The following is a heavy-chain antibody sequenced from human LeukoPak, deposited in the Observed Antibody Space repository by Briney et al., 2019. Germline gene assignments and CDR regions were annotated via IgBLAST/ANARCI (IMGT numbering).Heavy chain of an antibody. V-gene: IGHV3-23*01. CDR2: ISGSGAST. J-gene: IGHJ5*02. D-gene: IGHD6-13*01. CDR3: AKNWVASSWFHWFDP. CDR1: GFTFSSYA. Sequence: PGGSLRLSCAASGFTFSSYAMSWVRQAPGKGLEWVSAISGSGASTHYADSVKGRFTIPRDNSKTTLYLQMNSLRAEDTSVYYCAKNWVASSWFHWFDPWGQGTLVTVSS.